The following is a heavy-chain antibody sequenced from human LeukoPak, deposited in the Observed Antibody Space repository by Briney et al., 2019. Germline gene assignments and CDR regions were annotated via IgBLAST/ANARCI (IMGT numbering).Heavy chain of an antibody. D-gene: IGHD6-13*01. J-gene: IGHJ4*02. V-gene: IGHV4-4*07. CDR1: GGSISSYY. CDR3: AREIAAAGTIDY. CDR2: IYTSGST. Sequence: ASETLTLTCTVSGGSISSYYWSWIRQPAGKGLEWIGRIYTSGSTNYNPSLKSRVTMSVDTSKNQFSLKLSSVTAADTAVYYCAREIAAAGTIDYWGQGTLVTVSS.